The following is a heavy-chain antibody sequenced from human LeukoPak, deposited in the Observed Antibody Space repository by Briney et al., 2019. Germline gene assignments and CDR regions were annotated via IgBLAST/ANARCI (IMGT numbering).Heavy chain of an antibody. V-gene: IGHV1-69*04. J-gene: IGHJ4*02. Sequence: SVKVSCKASGDAFTTYVFTWVRQAPGQGLEWMGRIIPIVNMVDYAEEFQGRVSITADKSTSTAYMEVSGLRSEDTAVYYCARRIGERFSAHEYFDSWGQGTQVTVSS. CDR2: IIPIVNMV. CDR3: ARRIGERFSAHEYFDS. CDR1: GDAFTTYV. D-gene: IGHD5-12*01.